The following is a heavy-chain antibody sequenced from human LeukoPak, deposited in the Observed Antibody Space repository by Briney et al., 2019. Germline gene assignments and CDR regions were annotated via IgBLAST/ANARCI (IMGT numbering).Heavy chain of an antibody. CDR2: IYYSGST. CDR3: ARGLGGRRGCFGY. Sequence: SETLSLTCTVSGGSISSYYWSWIRQPPGKGLEWIGYIYYSGSTNYNPSLKSRVTISVDTSKNQLSLMLSSVTAANTAVYYCARGLGGRRGCFGYWGQGTLVTVSS. V-gene: IGHV4-59*01. CDR1: GGSISSYY. J-gene: IGHJ4*02. D-gene: IGHD2-15*01.